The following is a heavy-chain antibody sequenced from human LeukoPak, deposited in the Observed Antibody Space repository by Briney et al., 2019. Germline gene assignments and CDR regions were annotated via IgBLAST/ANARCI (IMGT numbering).Heavy chain of an antibody. V-gene: IGHV6-1*01. CDR2: THYRSKRYY. CDR3: ARTRDLGPDY. D-gene: IGHD1-26*01. CDR1: GDSVSSNSAA. Sequence: SQTLSLTCVISGDSVSSNSAAWNWIRQSPSRGLEWLGRTHYRSKRYYHYAVSMKSRITVNPDTSKNQFSLQLNSVTPEDTVVYYCARTRDLGPDYWGQGTLVTVSS. J-gene: IGHJ4*02.